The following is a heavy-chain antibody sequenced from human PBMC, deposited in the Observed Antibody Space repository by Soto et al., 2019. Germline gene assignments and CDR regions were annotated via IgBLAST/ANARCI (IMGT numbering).Heavy chain of an antibody. CDR3: ARHRLEQWLASVDY. D-gene: IGHD6-19*01. CDR1: GGSINSITYY. Sequence: SETLSLTCTVSGGSINSITYYWGWIRQPPGKGLEWIGYIYYSGSTNYNPSLKSRVTISVDTSKNQFSLKPSSVTAADTAVYYCARHRLEQWLASVDYWGQGTLVTVSS. J-gene: IGHJ4*02. CDR2: IYYSGST. V-gene: IGHV4-61*05.